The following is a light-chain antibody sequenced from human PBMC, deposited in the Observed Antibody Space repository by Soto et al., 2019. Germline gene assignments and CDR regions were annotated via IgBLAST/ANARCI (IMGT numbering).Light chain of an antibody. J-gene: IGKJ4*01. CDR1: QSVSRY. Sequence: EIVLTQSPATLSLSPGERATVSCRSSQSVSRYLAWYQQKPGQAPRLLIYDAVNRATGIPARFSGSGSGTDFTLTISSVEPEDSAVYYCQQRSNWLFGGGTKVEIK. CDR2: DAV. V-gene: IGKV3-11*01. CDR3: QQRSNWL.